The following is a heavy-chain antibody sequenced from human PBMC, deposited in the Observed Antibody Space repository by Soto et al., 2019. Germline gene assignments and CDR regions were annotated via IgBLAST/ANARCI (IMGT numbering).Heavy chain of an antibody. D-gene: IGHD3-3*01. J-gene: IGHJ4*02. Sequence: XXSLRLSFAASGFTFSSYAMRWVPQAPGKGLEWVSAISGSGGSTYYADSVKGRFTISRDNSKNTLYLQMNSMRAEDTAVYYCAKQVGVKRYWNYWGQGTLVTVSS. CDR2: ISGSGGST. V-gene: IGHV3-23*01. CDR3: AKQVGVKRYWNY. CDR1: GFTFSSYA.